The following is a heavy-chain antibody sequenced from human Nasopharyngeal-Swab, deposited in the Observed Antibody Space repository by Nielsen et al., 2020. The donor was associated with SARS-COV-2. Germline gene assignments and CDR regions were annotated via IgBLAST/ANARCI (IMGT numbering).Heavy chain of an antibody. Sequence: GESLKISCAASGFTFSSYAMSWVRQAPGKGLEWVSAISGSGGSTYYADSVKGRFTISRDNSKNTLYLQMNSLRAEDTAVYCCAKGHDYYGSGSYHRGYWGQGTLVTVSS. J-gene: IGHJ4*02. CDR1: GFTFSSYA. D-gene: IGHD3-10*01. CDR2: ISGSGGST. V-gene: IGHV3-23*01. CDR3: AKGHDYYGSGSYHRGY.